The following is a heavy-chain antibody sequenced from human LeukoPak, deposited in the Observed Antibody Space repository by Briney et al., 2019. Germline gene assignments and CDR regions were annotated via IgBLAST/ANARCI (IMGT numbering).Heavy chain of an antibody. Sequence: PGGSLRLSCAASGFTFSSYAMSWVRQAPGKGLEWVSAISGSGGSTYYADSVKGRFTISRDNSKNTLYLQMNSLRAEDTAVYYCARGRLSDDLEWLLPVPFDPWGQGTLVTVSS. V-gene: IGHV3-23*01. CDR1: GFTFSSYA. D-gene: IGHD3-3*01. CDR3: ARGRLSDDLEWLLPVPFDP. CDR2: ISGSGGST. J-gene: IGHJ5*02.